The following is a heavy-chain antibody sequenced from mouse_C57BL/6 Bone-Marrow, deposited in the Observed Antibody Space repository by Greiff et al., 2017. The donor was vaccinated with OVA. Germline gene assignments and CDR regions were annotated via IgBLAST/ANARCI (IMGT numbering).Heavy chain of an antibody. Sequence: EVMLVESGGGLVKPGGSLKLSCAASGFTFSDYGMHWVRQAPEKGLEWVAYISSGSSTIYYADTVKGRFTISRDNAKNTLFLQMTSLRSEDTATDYCARALRPGAMDYWGQGTSVTVSS. V-gene: IGHV5-17*01. CDR3: ARALRPGAMDY. D-gene: IGHD2-4*01. CDR1: GFTFSDYG. CDR2: ISSGSSTI. J-gene: IGHJ4*01.